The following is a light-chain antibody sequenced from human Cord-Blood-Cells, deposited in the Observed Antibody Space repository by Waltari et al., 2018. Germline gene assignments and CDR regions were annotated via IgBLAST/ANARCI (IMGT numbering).Light chain of an antibody. CDR3: QQYGSSPLT. CDR1: QSVSSSY. CDR2: GAS. V-gene: IGKV3-20*01. J-gene: IGKJ4*01. Sequence: EIVLTQSPGTLSLSPGDRATLSCRASQSVSSSYLAWYQQKPGQAPRLLIYGASSRATGIPDRFSGSGSGTDFTLTISRLGPEDFAVYYCQQYGSSPLTFGGETKVEIK.